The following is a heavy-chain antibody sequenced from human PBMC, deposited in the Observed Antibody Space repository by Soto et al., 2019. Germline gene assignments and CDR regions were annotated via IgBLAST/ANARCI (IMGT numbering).Heavy chain of an antibody. J-gene: IGHJ3*02. CDR1: GGSISSYY. CDR3: ARERVVSAAILISGAFDI. CDR2: IYYSGST. D-gene: IGHD2-2*01. V-gene: IGHV4-59*01. Sequence: SETLSLTCTVSGGSISSYYWSWIRQPPGKGLEWIGYIYYSGSTNYNPSLKSRVTISVDTSKNQFSLKLSSVTAADTAVYYCARERVVSAAILISGAFDIWGQGTMVTVSS.